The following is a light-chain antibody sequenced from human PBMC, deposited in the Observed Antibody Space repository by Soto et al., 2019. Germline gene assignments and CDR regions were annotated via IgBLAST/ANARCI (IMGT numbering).Light chain of an antibody. CDR1: QSVSSY. J-gene: IGKJ1*01. V-gene: IGKV3-15*01. Sequence: EIVLTQSPGTLSLSPGERATLSCRASQSVSSYLAWYQQKPGQAPRLLIHGATTRATGIPARFSGSGSGTEFTLTISSLQPDDFATYYCQQYNSYPWTFGQGTKVDI. CDR3: QQYNSYPWT. CDR2: GAT.